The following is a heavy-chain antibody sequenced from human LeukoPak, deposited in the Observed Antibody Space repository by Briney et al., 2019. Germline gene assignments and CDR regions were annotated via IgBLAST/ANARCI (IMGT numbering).Heavy chain of an antibody. Sequence: SQTLSLTRAISGDSVSSNSAAWNWIRQSPSRGLEWLGRTYYRSKWYNDYAVSAKSRVSISPDTSKNQFSLQLNSVTPEDSAVYYCARTHGYIDYWGQGTLVTVSS. CDR2: TYYRSKWYN. V-gene: IGHV6-1*01. CDR3: ARTHGYIDY. D-gene: IGHD2-8*01. J-gene: IGHJ4*02. CDR1: GDSVSSNSAA.